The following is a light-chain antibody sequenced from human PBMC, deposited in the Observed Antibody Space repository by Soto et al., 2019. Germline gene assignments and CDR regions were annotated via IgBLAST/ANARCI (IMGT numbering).Light chain of an antibody. CDR3: QQYNKCPLT. J-gene: IGKJ4*01. Sequence: EIVLTQSPGTLFLSPGERATLSCRASQSVSSSYFAWYQQKPGQAPRLLIYDASNRATGIPARFSGSGSGTAFTLTISSLEPADFAVYYCQQYNKCPLTFAGGTKM. V-gene: IGKV3-20*01. CDR1: QSVSSSY. CDR2: DAS.